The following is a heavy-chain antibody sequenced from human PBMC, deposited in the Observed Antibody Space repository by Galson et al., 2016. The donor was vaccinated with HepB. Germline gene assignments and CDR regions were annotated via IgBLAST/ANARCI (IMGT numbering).Heavy chain of an antibody. D-gene: IGHD3-3*01. CDR2: INWNGGKK. CDR1: GFTFDDYG. Sequence: SLRLSCAASGFTFDDYGMSWVRQVPGKGLEWVSGINWNGGKKGYADSVKGRFTISRDNAKNSLYLQMNSLRVEDTALYFCVRRRTIYFGYAMDVWGQGTTVTVSS. J-gene: IGHJ6*02. CDR3: VRRRTIYFGYAMDV. V-gene: IGHV3-20*04.